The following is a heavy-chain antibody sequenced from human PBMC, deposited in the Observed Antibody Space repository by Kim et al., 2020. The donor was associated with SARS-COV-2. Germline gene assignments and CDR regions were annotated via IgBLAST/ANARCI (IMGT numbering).Heavy chain of an antibody. CDR3: AKDHHYYDSSGYLDY. Sequence: DSVKGRFTISRDNSKNTLYLQMNSLRAEDTAVYYCAKDHHYYDSSGYLDYWGQGTLVTVSS. J-gene: IGHJ4*02. D-gene: IGHD3-22*01. V-gene: IGHV3-33*06.